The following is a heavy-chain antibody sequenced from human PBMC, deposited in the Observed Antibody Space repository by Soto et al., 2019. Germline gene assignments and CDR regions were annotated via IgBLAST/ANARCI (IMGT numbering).Heavy chain of an antibody. CDR1: GFTFSGYA. J-gene: IGHJ6*02. Sequence: EAQLLESGGGLVQPGESLRLSCAASGFTFSGYAMSWVRQAPGKGLEWVSAITGTGARTYYANSVKGRLTISRDNSKNTLYLQIESLRADDTAVFYCAKDLYTSSSEWRSYHGLDVWGQGTTVTVSS. D-gene: IGHD6-6*01. CDR3: AKDLYTSSSEWRSYHGLDV. CDR2: ITGTGART. V-gene: IGHV3-23*01.